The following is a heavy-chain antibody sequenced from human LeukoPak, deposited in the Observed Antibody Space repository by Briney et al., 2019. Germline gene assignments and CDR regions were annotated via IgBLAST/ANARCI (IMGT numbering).Heavy chain of an antibody. D-gene: IGHD3-22*01. CDR1: GGSISSGGYY. J-gene: IGHJ4*02. V-gene: IGHV4-31*03. CDR3: ARINYYDSSGIDY. Sequence: PSETLSLTCTVSGGSISSGGYYWSWIRQHPGKGLEWIGYIYYSGSTYYNPSLKSRVTISVDTSKNQFSLKLSSVTAADTAVYYCARINYYDSSGIDYWGRGTLVTVSS. CDR2: IYYSGST.